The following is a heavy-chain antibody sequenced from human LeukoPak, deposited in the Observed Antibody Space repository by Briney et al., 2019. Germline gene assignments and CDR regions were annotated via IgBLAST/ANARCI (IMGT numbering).Heavy chain of an antibody. CDR2: IISNGGST. Sequence: PGGSLRLSCAASGFTFSSYAMHCVRQAPGKGLEYVSAIISNGGSTYYANSVKGTFTISSDNSKNPLYLQMVSLRDEDMAVYYCARGRYCSGGSCYARLTTDAFDIWGQGTMVTVSS. V-gene: IGHV3-64*01. CDR1: GFTFSSYA. J-gene: IGHJ3*02. CDR3: ARGRYCSGGSCYARLTTDAFDI. D-gene: IGHD2-15*01.